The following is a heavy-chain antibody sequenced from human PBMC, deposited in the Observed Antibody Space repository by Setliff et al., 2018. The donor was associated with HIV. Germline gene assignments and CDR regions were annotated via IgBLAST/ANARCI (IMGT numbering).Heavy chain of an antibody. CDR1: GYTFTSYW. D-gene: IGHD3-22*01. CDR3: ARHGGYYDSSGYANY. CDR2: IYRGDSDT. Sequence: PGESLKISCKGSGYTFTSYWIGWVRQMPGKGLEWMGIIYRGDSDTRYSPSFQGHVTISADKSISTAYLQWSSLKASDSAMYYCARHGGYYDSSGYANYWGQGTLVTVSS. V-gene: IGHV5-51*01. J-gene: IGHJ4*02.